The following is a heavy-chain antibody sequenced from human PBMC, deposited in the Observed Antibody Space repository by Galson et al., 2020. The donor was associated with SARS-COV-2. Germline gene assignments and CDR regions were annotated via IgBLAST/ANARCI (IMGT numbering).Heavy chain of an antibody. J-gene: IGHJ4*02. CDR3: ARAPDDYTRSPFDS. Sequence: SETLSLTCTVSGGSVTTSDFYWGWIRQPPGEGLVWIGNVYNIGSTYYSSSLKSLVTVSIDRSKNQFSLTLNSATAADTAIYYCARAPDDYTRSPFDSWGQGTLVTVSS. D-gene: IGHD4-4*01. CDR1: GGSVTTSDFY. CDR2: VYNIGST. V-gene: IGHV4-39*07.